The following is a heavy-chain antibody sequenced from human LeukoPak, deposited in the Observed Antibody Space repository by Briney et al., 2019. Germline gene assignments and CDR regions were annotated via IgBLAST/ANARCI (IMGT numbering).Heavy chain of an antibody. CDR2: ISSSSSYI. CDR3: ASYCSSTSCWFDP. J-gene: IGHJ5*02. V-gene: IGHV3-21*01. CDR1: GFTFSSYS. D-gene: IGHD2-2*01. Sequence: NPGGSLRLSCAASGFTFSSYSMNWVRQAPGKGLEWVSSISSSSSYIYYADSVKGRFTISRDNAKNSLYLQMNSLRAEDTAVYYCASYCSSTSCWFDPWGQGTLVTVSS.